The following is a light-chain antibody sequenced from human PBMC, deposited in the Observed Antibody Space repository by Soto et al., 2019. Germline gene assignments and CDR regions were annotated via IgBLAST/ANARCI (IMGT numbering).Light chain of an antibody. CDR1: QSVSSY. J-gene: IGKJ1*01. CDR2: DAS. Sequence: EIVLTQSPATLSLSPGEAATLSCRASQSVSSYLAWYQQKPGQAPRLLIYDASNRATGIPARFSGSGSGTDFTLTISSLAPEDFAIDYCQQRSNWPRTFGQGTKVEIK. CDR3: QQRSNWPRT. V-gene: IGKV3-11*01.